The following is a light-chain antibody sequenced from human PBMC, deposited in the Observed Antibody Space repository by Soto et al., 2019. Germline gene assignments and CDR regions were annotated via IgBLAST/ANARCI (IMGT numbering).Light chain of an antibody. CDR2: DAS. CDR3: QQYNIYSWT. CDR1: ESISSW. Sequence: IRMTMSPATLSATVGDGVTITCRASESISSWLAWYQQKPGKAPKLLIYDASSLESGVPSRFSGSGSGTEFTLTISSLQPDDFATYYCQQYNIYSWTFGQGAKVDIK. V-gene: IGKV1-5*01. J-gene: IGKJ1*01.